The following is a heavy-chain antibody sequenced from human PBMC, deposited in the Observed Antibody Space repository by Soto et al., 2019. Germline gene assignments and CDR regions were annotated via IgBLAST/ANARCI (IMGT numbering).Heavy chain of an antibody. CDR3: AKWREGVMGSYFDY. D-gene: IGHD2-21*01. V-gene: IGHV3-23*01. Sequence: EVQLLESGGTLVQPGGSLRLSCAASGFIFSDYAMSWARQAPGKGLEWVSAISGGGDRTYYADSVKGRFTISRDNSKNRVGRQMNSRRAEDTAVYYCAKWREGVMGSYFDYWGQGTLVTVSS. CDR2: ISGGGDRT. CDR1: GFIFSDYA. J-gene: IGHJ4*02.